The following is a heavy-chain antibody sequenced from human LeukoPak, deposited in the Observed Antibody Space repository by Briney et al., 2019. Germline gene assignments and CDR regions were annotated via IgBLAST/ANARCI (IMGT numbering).Heavy chain of an antibody. V-gene: IGHV1-69*13. CDR3: ARALIAAAPGWFDP. Sequence: GAPVKVSCKASGGTSSSYATSWVREAPGQGLEWMGGIIPIFGTANYAQKFQGRVTITADESTSTAYMELSSLRSEDTAVYYCARALIAAAPGWFDPWGQGTLVTVSS. CDR1: GGTSSSYA. CDR2: IIPIFGTA. D-gene: IGHD6-13*01. J-gene: IGHJ5*02.